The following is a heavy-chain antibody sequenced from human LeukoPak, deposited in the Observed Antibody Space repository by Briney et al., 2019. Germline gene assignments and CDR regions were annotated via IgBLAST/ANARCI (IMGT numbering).Heavy chain of an antibody. J-gene: IGHJ4*02. Sequence: PGGSLRLSCAASGFTFNNYAMSWVRQAPGKGLEWVSSISSSSSYIYYADSVKGRFTISRDNAKNSLYLQMNSLRAEDTAVYYCARDCSGSYPIDYWGQGTLVTVSS. V-gene: IGHV3-21*01. D-gene: IGHD1-26*01. CDR3: ARDCSGSYPIDY. CDR2: ISSSSSYI. CDR1: GFTFNNYA.